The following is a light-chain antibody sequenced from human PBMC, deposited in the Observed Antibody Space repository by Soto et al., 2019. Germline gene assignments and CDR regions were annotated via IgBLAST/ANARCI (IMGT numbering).Light chain of an antibody. CDR2: DVS. V-gene: IGLV2-11*01. Sequence: QSALTQPRSVSGSPGQSVTISCTGTSSDVGDYNYVSWYQQYPGKAPKLIIYDVSKRPSGVPDRFSGSKSGNTASLTISGLRAEDEADYYCSSYAGSYSWVFGGGTKLTVL. CDR3: SSYAGSYSWV. J-gene: IGLJ3*02. CDR1: SSDVGDYNY.